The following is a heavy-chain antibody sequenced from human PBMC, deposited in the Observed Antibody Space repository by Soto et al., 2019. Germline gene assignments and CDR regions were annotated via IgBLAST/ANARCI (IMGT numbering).Heavy chain of an antibody. V-gene: IGHV3-30*18. Sequence: QVQLVESGGGVVQPGRSLRLSCAASGFTFSSYGMHWVRQAPGKGLEWVTVISYDGSNKYYVDSVKGRFTISRDNSKNTLYLQMNSLRADDTAVYYCSKDRHDYSNYFDHWGQGTLVTVSS. D-gene: IGHD4-4*01. CDR2: ISYDGSNK. CDR3: SKDRHDYSNYFDH. J-gene: IGHJ4*02. CDR1: GFTFSSYG.